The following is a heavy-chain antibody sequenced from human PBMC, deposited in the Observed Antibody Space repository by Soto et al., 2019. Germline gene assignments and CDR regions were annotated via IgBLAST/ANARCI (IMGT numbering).Heavy chain of an antibody. V-gene: IGHV1-18*01. CDR3: ARVALDDVWSGYPYYMDV. D-gene: IGHD3-3*01. CDR2: ISAYNGNT. J-gene: IGHJ6*03. Sequence: ASVKVSCKASGYTFTSYGISWVRQAPGQGLEWMGWISAYNGNTNYAQKLQGRVTMTTDTSTSTAYMELRSLRSDDTAVYYCARVALDDVWSGYPYYMDVWGKGTTVTVSS. CDR1: GYTFTSYG.